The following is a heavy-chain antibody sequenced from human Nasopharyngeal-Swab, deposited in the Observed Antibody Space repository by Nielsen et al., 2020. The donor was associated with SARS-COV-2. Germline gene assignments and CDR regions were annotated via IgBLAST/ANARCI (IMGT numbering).Heavy chain of an antibody. J-gene: IGHJ4*02. Sequence: SVKVSCKASGGSLSIYAINWVRQAPGQGLEWMGRFIPLFGVTNYVQKFQGRITITEDKSTRTAYMDLSTLGFEDTAIYYCAISLGSGTNPPGFWGQGTLVTVSP. CDR1: GGSLSIYA. CDR3: AISLGSGTNPPGF. V-gene: IGHV1-69*04. CDR2: FIPLFGVT. D-gene: IGHD3-10*01.